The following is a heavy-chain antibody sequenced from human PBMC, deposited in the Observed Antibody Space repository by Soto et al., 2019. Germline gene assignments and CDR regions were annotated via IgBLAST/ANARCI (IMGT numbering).Heavy chain of an antibody. J-gene: IGHJ6*02. Sequence: PSETLSLTCAVSGGSISSGGYSWSWIRQPPGKGLEWIGYIYHSGSTYYNPSLKSRVTISVDRSKNQFSLNLYSVTAADTAVYHCAKQTGHDVLTGYWGPQGLDVWGPGTTVTVSS. CDR2: IYHSGST. CDR1: GGSISSGGYS. D-gene: IGHD3-9*01. CDR3: AKQTGHDVLTGYWGPQGLDV. V-gene: IGHV4-30-2*01.